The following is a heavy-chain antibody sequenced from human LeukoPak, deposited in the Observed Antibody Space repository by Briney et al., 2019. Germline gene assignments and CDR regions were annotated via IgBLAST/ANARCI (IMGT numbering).Heavy chain of an antibody. CDR1: GYTFTSYG. D-gene: IGHD3-10*01. CDR3: ARGLWFGEGLSVPFDY. Sequence: ASVKVSCKASGYTFTSYGISWVRQAPGQGLEWMGWISAYNGNTNYARKLQGRVTMTTDTSTSTAYMELRSLRSDDTAVYYCARGLWFGEGLSVPFDYWGQGTLVTVSS. V-gene: IGHV1-18*01. CDR2: ISAYNGNT. J-gene: IGHJ4*02.